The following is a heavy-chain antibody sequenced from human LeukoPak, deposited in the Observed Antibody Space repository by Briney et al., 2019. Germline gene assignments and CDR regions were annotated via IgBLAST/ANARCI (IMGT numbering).Heavy chain of an antibody. CDR2: ISCDGHAI. V-gene: IGHV3-48*03. Sequence: GGSLRLSCAASGFTFRIYEMNWVRQAPGKGLEWLSYISCDGHAIQYAASVKGRFTISRDNDQNSMYLQMNSLTAEDTGVYYCAREKSPVKGDAVDVWGQGTVVTVSS. J-gene: IGHJ3*01. CDR1: GFTFRIYE. D-gene: IGHD2-2*01. CDR3: AREKSPVKGDAVDV.